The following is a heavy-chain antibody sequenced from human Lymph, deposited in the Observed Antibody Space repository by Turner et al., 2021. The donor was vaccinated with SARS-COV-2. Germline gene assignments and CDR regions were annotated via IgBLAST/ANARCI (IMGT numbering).Heavy chain of an antibody. CDR1: GLTVRSNY. D-gene: IGHD3-10*01. CDR3: ARDLVVYGMDV. V-gene: IGHV3-53*02. Sequence: EVQLVETGGGLIQPGGSLRLSCAASGLTVRSNYMTWVRQAPGKGLEWGSVSYSGGSTFYADSVKGRFTISRDNSKNTMYLQMNSLRAEDTAVYYGARDLVVYGMDVWGQGTTVTVSS. J-gene: IGHJ6*02. CDR2: SYSGGST.